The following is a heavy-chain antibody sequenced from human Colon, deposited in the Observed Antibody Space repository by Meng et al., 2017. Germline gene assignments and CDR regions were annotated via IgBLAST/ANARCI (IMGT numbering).Heavy chain of an antibody. J-gene: IGHJ4*02. CDR1: NGSINSADYY. D-gene: IGHD2-2*01. CDR2: IHSSGNT. CDR3: ARNPVIPDARTFDF. Sequence: QVQLQESGPGLVKPSQTLSLTCTRSNGSINSADYYWNWIRQPPGKGPEWLGYIHSSGNTYYTPSLKSRLAMSLDTSKNQFSLRLTSVTAADTAVYYCARNPVIPDARTFDFWGQGALVTVSS. V-gene: IGHV4-30-4*01.